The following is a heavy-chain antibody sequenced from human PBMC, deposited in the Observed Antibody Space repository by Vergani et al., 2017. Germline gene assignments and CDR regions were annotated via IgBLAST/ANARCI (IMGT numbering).Heavy chain of an antibody. CDR3: AKXTGAACRNPNWFDP. CDR1: GFTFSSYG. D-gene: IGHD6-13*01. J-gene: IGHJ5*02. Sequence: QVQLVESGGGVVQPGRSLRLSCAASGFTFSSYGMHWVRQAPGKGLEWVAVISYDGSNKYYADSVKGRFTISRDNSKNTLYLQMNSLRAEDTAVYYCAKXTGAACRNPNWFDPWGQGTLVTVSS. V-gene: IGHV3-30*18. CDR2: ISYDGSNK.